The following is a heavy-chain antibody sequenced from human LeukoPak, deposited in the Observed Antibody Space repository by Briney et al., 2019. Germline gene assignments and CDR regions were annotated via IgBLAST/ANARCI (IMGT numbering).Heavy chain of an antibody. V-gene: IGHV4-61*08. Sequence: SETLSLTCTVSGGSISSGGYYWSWIRQHPGKGLEWIGYIYYSGSTNYNPSLKSRVTISVDTSKNQFSLKLSSVTAADTAVYYCARSLRSYWYFDLWGRGTLVTVSS. CDR2: IYYSGST. J-gene: IGHJ2*01. CDR3: ARSLRSYWYFDL. CDR1: GGSISSGGYY. D-gene: IGHD5/OR15-5a*01.